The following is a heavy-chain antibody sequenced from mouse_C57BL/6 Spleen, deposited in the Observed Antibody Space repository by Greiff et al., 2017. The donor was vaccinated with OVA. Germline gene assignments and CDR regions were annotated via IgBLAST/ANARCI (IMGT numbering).Heavy chain of an antibody. CDR2: ISYDGSN. V-gene: IGHV3-6*01. J-gene: IGHJ1*03. CDR3: ARGVYGSSYWYFDV. CDR1: GYSITSGYY. D-gene: IGHD1-1*01. Sequence: EVQVVESGPGLVKPSQSLSLTCSVTGYSITSGYYWNWIRQFPGNKLEWMGYISYDGSNNYNPSLKNRISITRDTSKNQFFLKLNSVTTEDTATYYCARGVYGSSYWYFDVWGTGTTVTVSS.